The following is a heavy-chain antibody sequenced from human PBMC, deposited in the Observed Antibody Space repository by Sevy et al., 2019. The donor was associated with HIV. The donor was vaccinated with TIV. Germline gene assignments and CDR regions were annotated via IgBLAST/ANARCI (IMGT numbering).Heavy chain of an antibody. CDR1: GYTFTGYY. D-gene: IGHD3-10*01. Sequence: ASVKVSCKASGYTFTGYYMHWVRQAPGQGLEWMGWINPNSGGTNYAQKFQGRVTMTRDTSISTAYMELSRLRSDDTAVYYCARERPGLIYYYYGMDVWGQGTTVTVSS. CDR2: INPNSGGT. CDR3: ARERPGLIYYYYGMDV. J-gene: IGHJ6*02. V-gene: IGHV1-2*02.